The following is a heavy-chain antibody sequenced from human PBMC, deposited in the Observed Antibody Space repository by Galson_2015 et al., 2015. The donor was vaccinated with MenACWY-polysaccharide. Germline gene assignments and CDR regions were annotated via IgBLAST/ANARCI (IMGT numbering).Heavy chain of an antibody. Sequence: SLRLSCAASGFTFTNYWMSWVRQTPGKGLEWVANIKQDGNEKYHVDSVKGRFTISRDNAKNSVYLQMNSQRAEDTAVYFCARITAAGRGWDYWGRGTLVTVSS. D-gene: IGHD6-13*01. V-gene: IGHV3-7*01. CDR1: GFTFTNYW. J-gene: IGHJ4*02. CDR3: ARITAAGRGWDY. CDR2: IKQDGNEK.